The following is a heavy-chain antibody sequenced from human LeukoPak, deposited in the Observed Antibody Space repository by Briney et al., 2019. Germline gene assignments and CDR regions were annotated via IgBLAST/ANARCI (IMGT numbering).Heavy chain of an antibody. Sequence: SSVKVSCKASGGTFSSYAISWVRQAPGQGLEWVGRIIPILGIANYAQKFQGRVTITADKATSTAYMELSSLRSEDTAVYYCAREGIAARYYYYGMDVWGQGTTVTVSS. J-gene: IGHJ6*02. D-gene: IGHD6-13*01. CDR2: IIPILGIA. V-gene: IGHV1-69*04. CDR3: AREGIAARYYYYGMDV. CDR1: GGTFSSYA.